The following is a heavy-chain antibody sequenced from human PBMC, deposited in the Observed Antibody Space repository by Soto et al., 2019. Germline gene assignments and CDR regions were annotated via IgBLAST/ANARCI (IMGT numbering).Heavy chain of an antibody. V-gene: IGHV1-2*02. Sequence: QLHLVQSGAVVKKPGASVTVSCSASGYPVTAYYMHWVRQAPGRGLEWMGGIKPATGAAKDTQTFQGGGTMTRDASTSTVFMEPGGLTSGDTAVFYCARGGGVGVAGSAAFDMWGQGTLVTVSS. CDR2: IKPATGAA. CDR3: ARGGGVGVAGSAAFDM. CDR1: GYPVTAYY. D-gene: IGHD3-3*01. J-gene: IGHJ3*02.